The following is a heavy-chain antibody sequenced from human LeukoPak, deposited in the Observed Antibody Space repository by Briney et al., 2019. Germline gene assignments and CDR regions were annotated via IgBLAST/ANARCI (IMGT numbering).Heavy chain of an antibody. D-gene: IGHD7-27*01. J-gene: IGHJ5*02. Sequence: GGSLRLSCVGSGITFSSYWMNWVRQAPGKGLEWVAIIKQDGSVAHYVDSVKGRLTISRDNAKNSLYLQMNSLRAEDTALYYCAKDAAGDGGWFDPWGQGTLVTVSS. CDR1: GITFSSYW. CDR3: AKDAAGDGGWFDP. CDR2: IKQDGSVA. V-gene: IGHV3-7*03.